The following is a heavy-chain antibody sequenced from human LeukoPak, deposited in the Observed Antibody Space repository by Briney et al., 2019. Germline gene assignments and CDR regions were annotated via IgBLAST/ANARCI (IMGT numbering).Heavy chain of an antibody. V-gene: IGHV1-69*04. Sequence: ASVKVSCKASGGTFSSYAISWVRQAPGQGLEWMGRIIPILGIANYAQKFQGRVTITADKSTSTAYMELSSLRSEDTAVYYCARERGSITTDAFDIWGQGTMVTVSS. CDR1: GGTFSSYA. D-gene: IGHD3-10*01. CDR3: ARERGSITTDAFDI. CDR2: IIPILGIA. J-gene: IGHJ3*02.